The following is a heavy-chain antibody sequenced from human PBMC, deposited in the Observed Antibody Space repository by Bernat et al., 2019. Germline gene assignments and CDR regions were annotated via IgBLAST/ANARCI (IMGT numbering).Heavy chain of an antibody. CDR2: RWYDGSNK. J-gene: IGHJ4*02. CDR3: ARDSAAAGTNPNDY. D-gene: IGHD6-13*01. CDR1: GFTFSSYG. Sequence: QVQLVESGGGVVQPGRSLRLSCAASGFTFSSYGMHWVRQAPGKGLEWVAVRWYDGSNKYYADSVKGRFTISRDNSKTTLYLQMNSLRAEDTAVYYCARDSAAAGTNPNDYWGQGTLVTVSS. V-gene: IGHV3-33*01.